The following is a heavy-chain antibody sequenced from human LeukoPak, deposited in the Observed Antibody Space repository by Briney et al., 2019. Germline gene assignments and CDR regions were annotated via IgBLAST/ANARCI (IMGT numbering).Heavy chain of an antibody. CDR3: ARDHRGVRDYFDY. V-gene: IGHV3-30-3*01. CDR1: GFTFSSYA. D-gene: IGHD3-10*01. J-gene: IGHJ4*02. CDR2: ISYDGSNK. Sequence: RSLRLXCAASGFTFSSYAMHWVRQAPGKGLEWVAVISYDGSNKYYADSVKGRFTISRDNSKNTLYLQMNSLRAEDTAVYYCARDHRGVRDYFDYWGQGTLVTVSS.